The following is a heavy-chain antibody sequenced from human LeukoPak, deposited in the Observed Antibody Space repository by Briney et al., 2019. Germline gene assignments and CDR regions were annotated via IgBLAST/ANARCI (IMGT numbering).Heavy chain of an antibody. V-gene: IGHV3-20*04. D-gene: IGHD3-3*01. Sequence: GGSLRLSCAASGFTFDDYDMSWVRQAPGKGLDWVSAISGSGGSTSYADSVKGRFTISRDNAKNTLYLQMNSLRAEDTAVYYCARGVSGYDFWSGFSPYYYYYYMDVWGKGTTVTVSS. J-gene: IGHJ6*03. CDR1: GFTFDDYD. CDR3: ARGVSGYDFWSGFSPYYYYYYMDV. CDR2: ISGSGGST.